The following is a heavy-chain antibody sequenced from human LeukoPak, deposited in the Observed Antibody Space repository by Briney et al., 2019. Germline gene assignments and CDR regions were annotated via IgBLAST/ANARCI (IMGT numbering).Heavy chain of an antibody. CDR2: ISSSGANA. CDR1: GFTFSAYA. Sequence: PGGSLRLSCEASGFTFSAYAMTWVRQAPGKGLEWVSLISSSGANAYYADSVKGRFTISRDNSKNTLYLQMNNLRGEDTAEYYCAKDMELASWGQGTLVTVSS. J-gene: IGHJ5*02. D-gene: IGHD1-26*01. V-gene: IGHV3-23*01. CDR3: AKDMELAS.